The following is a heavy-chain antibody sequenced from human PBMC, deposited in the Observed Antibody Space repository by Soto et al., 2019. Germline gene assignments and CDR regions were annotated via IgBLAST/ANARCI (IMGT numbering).Heavy chain of an antibody. Sequence: ASVNVSWKASGYSFSSYGISWVRQAPGQGLEWMGWISAYNGNTNYAQKLQGRVTMTTDTSTSTAYMELRSLRSDDTAVYYCARGDINGAYDILTGYPASFDYWGQGTLVTVSS. CDR1: GYSFSSYG. CDR3: ARGDINGAYDILTGYPASFDY. D-gene: IGHD3-9*01. V-gene: IGHV1-18*01. J-gene: IGHJ4*02. CDR2: ISAYNGNT.